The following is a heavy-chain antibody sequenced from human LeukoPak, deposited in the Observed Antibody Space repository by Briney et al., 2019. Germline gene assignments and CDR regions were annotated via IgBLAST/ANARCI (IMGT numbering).Heavy chain of an antibody. CDR3: ARSRGSGWPPGLGY. J-gene: IGHJ4*02. D-gene: IGHD6-19*01. V-gene: IGHV1-18*01. Sequence: ASVKVSCKASGYTFTSYGISWVRQAPGQGLEWMGWISAYNGNTNYAQKLQGRVTMTTDTSTSTAYMELRSLRSDDTAVYYCARSRGSGWPPGLGYWGQGTLVTVSS. CDR1: GYTFTSYG. CDR2: ISAYNGNT.